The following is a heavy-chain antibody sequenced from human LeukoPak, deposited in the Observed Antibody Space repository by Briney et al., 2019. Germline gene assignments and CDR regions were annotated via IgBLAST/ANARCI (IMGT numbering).Heavy chain of an antibody. D-gene: IGHD4-17*01. CDR2: ISSSSSTI. Sequence: GGSLRLSSAASGFTFSSYSMNWVRQAPGKGLEWVSYISSSSSTIYYADSVKGRLTISRDNAKNSLYLQMNSLRAEDTAVYYCAKGTYYGDYALDYWGQGTLVTVSS. CDR3: AKGTYYGDYALDY. CDR1: GFTFSSYS. V-gene: IGHV3-48*01. J-gene: IGHJ4*02.